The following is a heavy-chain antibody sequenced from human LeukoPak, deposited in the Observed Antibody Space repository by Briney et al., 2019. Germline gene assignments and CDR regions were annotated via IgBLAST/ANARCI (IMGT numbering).Heavy chain of an antibody. CDR3: ARCTEARPGYHYMDV. Sequence: PSETLSLTCTVSGGSISSSSYYWGWIRQPPGKGLEWIGSIYYSGSTNYNPSLKSRVTISVDTSKNQFSLKLSSVTAADTAVYYCARCTEARPGYHYMDVWGKGTTVTVSS. V-gene: IGHV4-39*07. CDR2: IYYSGST. J-gene: IGHJ6*03. CDR1: GGSISSSSYY.